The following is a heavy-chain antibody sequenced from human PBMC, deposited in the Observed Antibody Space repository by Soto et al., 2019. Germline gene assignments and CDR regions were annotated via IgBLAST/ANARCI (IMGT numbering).Heavy chain of an antibody. CDR1: GGSISSGGYY. CDR3: ARDLQDSRLFYGMDV. Sequence: QVQLQESGPGLVKPSQTLSLTCTVSGGSISSGGYYWSWIRQHPVNVLEWIGYIYYSGSIYYNPSLKSRVTISVDTSKNQCSLKLSSVSAAEKAVYYCARDLQDSRLFYGMDVWGHGTTVTVSS. V-gene: IGHV4-31*03. CDR2: IYYSGSI. J-gene: IGHJ6*02. D-gene: IGHD1-1*01.